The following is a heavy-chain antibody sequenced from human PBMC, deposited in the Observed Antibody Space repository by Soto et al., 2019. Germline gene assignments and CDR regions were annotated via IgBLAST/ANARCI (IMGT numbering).Heavy chain of an antibody. CDR1: GFTFINYA. Sequence: PGGSLRLSCAAPGFTFINYAMSWVRQAPGKGLEWVSTISGSDGSTFYADSVKGRFTISRDSSKSTLSLQMNSLRAEDTALYYCAKHLSIADRSFDYWGRGAQVTVSS. CDR2: ISGSDGST. CDR3: AKHLSIADRSFDY. J-gene: IGHJ4*02. D-gene: IGHD3-3*02. V-gene: IGHV3-23*01.